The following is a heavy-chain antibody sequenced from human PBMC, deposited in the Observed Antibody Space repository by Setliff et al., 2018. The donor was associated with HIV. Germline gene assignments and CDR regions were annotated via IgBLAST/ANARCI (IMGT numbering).Heavy chain of an antibody. CDR1: GFTVSSNY. J-gene: IGHJ3*01. CDR3: ARATYAIVGATS. V-gene: IGHV3-53*01. CDR2: IYSGGST. Sequence: GGSLRLSCAASGFTVSSNYMSWVRQAPGKGLEWVSVIYSGGSTYYADSVKGRFTISRDNSKNTLYLQMNSLRAEDTAVYYCARATYAIVGATSWGQGTMVTVSS. D-gene: IGHD1-26*01.